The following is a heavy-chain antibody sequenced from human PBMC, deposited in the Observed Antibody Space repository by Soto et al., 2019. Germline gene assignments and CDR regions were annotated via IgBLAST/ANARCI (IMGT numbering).Heavy chain of an antibody. CDR3: ARGKLSDYVWGSYRYHFDY. D-gene: IGHD3-16*02. J-gene: IGHJ4*02. V-gene: IGHV4-34*01. Sequence: SETLSLTCAVYGGSFSGYYWSWIRQPPGRGLEWIGEINHSGSTNYNPSLKSRVTISVDTSKNQFSLKLSSVTAADTAVYYCARGKLSDYVWGSYRYHFDYWGQGTVVTVSS. CDR2: INHSGST. CDR1: GGSFSGYY.